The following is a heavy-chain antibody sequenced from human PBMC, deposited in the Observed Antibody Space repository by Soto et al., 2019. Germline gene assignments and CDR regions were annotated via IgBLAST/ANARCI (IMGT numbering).Heavy chain of an antibody. D-gene: IGHD2-21*02. CDR1: GFTFSSYA. V-gene: IGHV3-23*01. CDR3: AKLTGDSWGYFDS. CDR2: ITGNGGYT. J-gene: IGHJ4*02. Sequence: GALRLSCAASGFTFSSYAVSWVRQAPGKGLEWVSAITGNGGYTYYADAVKGRFTISRDNSKNTLYLQMTSLGAEDTAVYYCAKLTGDSWGYFDSWGQGTLVTVSS.